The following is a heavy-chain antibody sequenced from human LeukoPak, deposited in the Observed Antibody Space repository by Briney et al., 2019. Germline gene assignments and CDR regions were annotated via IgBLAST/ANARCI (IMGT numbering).Heavy chain of an antibody. D-gene: IGHD6-6*01. Sequence: GGSLRLSCAASGFTFSSYVMSWVRQAPGKGLEWVSATSSNGGSTYYADSVKGRFTISRDNSKNTLYLQMSSLRAEDTAVYYCATDLYSSSSDYWGRGALVTVSS. CDR1: GFTFSSYV. CDR2: TSSNGGST. J-gene: IGHJ4*02. CDR3: ATDLYSSSSDY. V-gene: IGHV3-23*01.